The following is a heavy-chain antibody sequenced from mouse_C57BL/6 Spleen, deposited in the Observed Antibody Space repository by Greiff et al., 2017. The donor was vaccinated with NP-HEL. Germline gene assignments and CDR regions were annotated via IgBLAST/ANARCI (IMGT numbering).Heavy chain of an antibody. D-gene: IGHD4-1*01. J-gene: IGHJ2*01. V-gene: IGHV10-3*01. CDR1: GFTFNTYA. CDR3: VRGSGTGEFDY. CDR2: IRSKSSNYAT. Sequence: EVQLVESGGGLVQPKGSLKLSCAASGFTFNTYAMHWVRQAPGKGLEWVASIRSKSSNYATYYADTVKDRFTISRDDSQSLLYLQMNNLKTEDTAMYYCVRGSGTGEFDYWGQGTTLTVSS.